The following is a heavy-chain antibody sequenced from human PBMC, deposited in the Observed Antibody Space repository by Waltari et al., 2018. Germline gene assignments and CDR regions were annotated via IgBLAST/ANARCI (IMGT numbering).Heavy chain of an antibody. Sequence: QVQLQESGPGLVKPSETLSLTCTVSGGSISSYYWSWIRQPAGKGLEWIGRIYTSGSTNYNPSLKSRVTMSVDTSKNQCSLKLSSVTAADTAGYYCARTRVAAPYYYMDVWGKGTTVTVSS. J-gene: IGHJ6*03. CDR1: GGSISSYY. CDR3: ARTRVAAPYYYMDV. CDR2: IYTSGST. D-gene: IGHD6-6*01. V-gene: IGHV4-4*07.